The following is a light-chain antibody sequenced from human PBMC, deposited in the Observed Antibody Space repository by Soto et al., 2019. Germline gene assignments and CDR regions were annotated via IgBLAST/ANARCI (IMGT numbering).Light chain of an antibody. CDR2: DNN. Sequence: QSVLTQPPSVSAAPGQKVTFSCSGSSSNIGNNYVSWYQQLPGTAPKLLIYDNNKRPSGIPDRFSGSKSGTSATRGITGLQTGDEADYYCGTWDSSLSAGVFGGGTKVTVL. CDR3: GTWDSSLSAGV. J-gene: IGLJ3*02. V-gene: IGLV1-51*01. CDR1: SSNIGNNY.